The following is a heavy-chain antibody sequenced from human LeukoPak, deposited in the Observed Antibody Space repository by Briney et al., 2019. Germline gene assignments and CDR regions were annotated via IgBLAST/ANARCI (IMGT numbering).Heavy chain of an antibody. CDR2: IYYSGST. CDR3: ARQAQGYCSGGSCPLLDY. CDR1: GGSISSYY. Sequence: SETLSLTCTVSGGSISSYYWSWIRQPPGKGLEWIGYIYYSGSTNYNPSLKSRVTISVDTSKNQFSLKLSSVTAADTAVYYCARQAQGYCSGGSCPLLDYWGQGTLVTVSS. D-gene: IGHD2-15*01. V-gene: IGHV4-59*08. J-gene: IGHJ4*02.